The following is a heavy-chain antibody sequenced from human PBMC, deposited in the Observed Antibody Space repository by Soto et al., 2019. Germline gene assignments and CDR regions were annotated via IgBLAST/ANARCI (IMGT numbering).Heavy chain of an antibody. CDR3: ARGGWCSGYDYCLVDAFDI. Sequence: WASVKVSCKASGYTFTSYDINWVRQATGQGLEWMGWMNPNSGNTGYAQKFQGRVTMTRNTSISTAYMELSSLRSEDTAVYYCARGGWCSGYDYCLVDAFDIWGKGTMVTVSS. J-gene: IGHJ3*02. CDR1: GYTFTSYD. D-gene: IGHD5-12*01. CDR2: MNPNSGNT. V-gene: IGHV1-8*01.